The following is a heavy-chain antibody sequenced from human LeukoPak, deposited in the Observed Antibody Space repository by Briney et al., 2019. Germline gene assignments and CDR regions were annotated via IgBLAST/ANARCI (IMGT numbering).Heavy chain of an antibody. Sequence: SETLSLTCTVSGGSISSGGCYWSWIRQHPGKGLEWIGYIYYSGSTYYNTCLKSRVTISIYTSKNQFSLKLSSVTAADTAVYYCARGGFGDYYFDYWGQGTLVTVSS. CDR3: ARGGFGDYYFDY. CDR2: IYYSGST. J-gene: IGHJ4*02. D-gene: IGHD3-10*01. V-gene: IGHV4-31*03. CDR1: GGSISSGGCY.